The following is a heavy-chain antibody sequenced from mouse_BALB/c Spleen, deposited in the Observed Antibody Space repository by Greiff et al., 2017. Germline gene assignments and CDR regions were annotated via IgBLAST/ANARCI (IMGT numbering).Heavy chain of an antibody. J-gene: IGHJ4*01. CDR1: GYTFTSYD. Sequence: VQLQQSGPELVKPGAFVKISCKASGYTFTSYDINWVKQRPGQGLEWIGWIYPGDGSTKYNEKFKGKATLTADKSSSTAYMQLSSLTSENSAVYFCARWGGYYDYAMDYWGQGTSVTVSS. CDR2: IYPGDGST. CDR3: ARWGGYYDYAMDY. D-gene: IGHD2-3*01. V-gene: IGHV1S56*01.